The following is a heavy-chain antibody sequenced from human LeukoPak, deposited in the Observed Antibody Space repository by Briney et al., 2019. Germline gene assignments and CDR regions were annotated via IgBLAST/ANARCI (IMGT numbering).Heavy chain of an antibody. J-gene: IGHJ4*02. Sequence: GGSLRLSCAASGFTFSSYWMSWVRQAPGKGLEWVANIKQDGSEKYYADSVKGRFTISRDNAKNSLYLQMNSLRAEDTAVYYCARLRGYSGYDFDYWGQGTLVTVSS. CDR1: GFTFSSYW. CDR2: IKQDGSEK. V-gene: IGHV3-7*01. D-gene: IGHD5-12*01. CDR3: ARLRGYSGYDFDY.